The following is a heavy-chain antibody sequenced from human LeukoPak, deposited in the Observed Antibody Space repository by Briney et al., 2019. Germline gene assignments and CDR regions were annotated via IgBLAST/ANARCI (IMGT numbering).Heavy chain of an antibody. CDR1: GFTFSSYG. V-gene: IGHV3-30*02. CDR3: ANLGWPGNYYYYYMDV. CDR2: IRYDGSNK. Sequence: PGGSLRLSCAASGFTFSSYGMHWVRQAPGKGLEWVAFIRYDGSNKYYADSVKGRFTISRDNSKNTLYLQMNSLRAEDTAVYYCANLGWPGNYYYYYMDVWGKGTTVTISS. J-gene: IGHJ6*03. D-gene: IGHD1-14*01.